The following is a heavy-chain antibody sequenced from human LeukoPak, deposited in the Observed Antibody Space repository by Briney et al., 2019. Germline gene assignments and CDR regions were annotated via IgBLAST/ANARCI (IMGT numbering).Heavy chain of an antibody. V-gene: IGHV4-30-4*01. CDR1: GVSISSGDYY. Sequence: RTSQTLSLTCTVSGVSISSGDYYWSWIRQPPGKGLEWIGYIYYSGSTYYNPSLKSRVTISVDTSKNQFSLKLSSVTAADTAVYYCARVTGGSGSYYSPLHYYFDYWGQGTLVTVSS. D-gene: IGHD3-10*01. J-gene: IGHJ4*02. CDR2: IYYSGST. CDR3: ARVTGGSGSYYSPLHYYFDY.